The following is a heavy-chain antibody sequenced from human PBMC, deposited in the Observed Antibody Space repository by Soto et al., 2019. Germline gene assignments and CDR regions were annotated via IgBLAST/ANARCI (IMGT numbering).Heavy chain of an antibody. CDR2: ISSSSSTI. Sequence: GGSLRLSCAASGFTFSSYSMNWVRQAPGRGLEWVSYISSSSSTIYYADSVKGRFTISRDNAKNSLYLQMNSLRDEDTAVYYCARVARDSSGYYYGFAFDIWGQGTMVTVSS. D-gene: IGHD3-22*01. V-gene: IGHV3-48*02. J-gene: IGHJ3*02. CDR1: GFTFSSYS. CDR3: ARVARDSSGYYYGFAFDI.